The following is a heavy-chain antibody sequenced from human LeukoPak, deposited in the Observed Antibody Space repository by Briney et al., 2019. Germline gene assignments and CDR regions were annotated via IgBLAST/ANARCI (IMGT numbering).Heavy chain of an antibody. D-gene: IGHD5-18*01. Sequence: GGSLRLSCASSGFTFSSYGMHWVRQAPGKGLEYVSAINSNGGSTYYANSVKGRFTISRDNSKNTLYLQMGSLRAEDMAVYYCAREGSYGDSDYWGQGTLVTVSS. CDR2: INSNGGST. V-gene: IGHV3-64*01. J-gene: IGHJ4*02. CDR3: AREGSYGDSDY. CDR1: GFTFSSYG.